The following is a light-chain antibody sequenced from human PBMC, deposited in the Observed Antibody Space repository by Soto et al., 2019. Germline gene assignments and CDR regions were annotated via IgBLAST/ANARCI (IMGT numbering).Light chain of an antibody. CDR2: EAT. CDR1: QGLKF. CDR3: QQANSFPIT. Sequence: DIQMTHSPSSVSASVGDAGTITCRASQGLKFLAWYQQKPGKAPRLLIYEATNLQSGVPPRFSGSGSGTDFTLTISTLQPEDFATYFCQQANSFPITFGQGTRLEI. V-gene: IGKV1-12*01. J-gene: IGKJ5*01.